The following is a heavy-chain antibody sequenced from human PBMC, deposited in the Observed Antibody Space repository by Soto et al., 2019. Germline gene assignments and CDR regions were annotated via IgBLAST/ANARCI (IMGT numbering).Heavy chain of an antibody. Sequence: EVRLVESGGGLVQPGGSLTLSCAASGFTFGSYWMGWVRQAPGKGLEWVATIKQDGSEKYYMDSVKGRFTISRDNAKKSLYLQMNSLRADDTALYYCVRTGDDYWGQGTLVTVSS. J-gene: IGHJ4*02. CDR1: GFTFGSYW. D-gene: IGHD3-16*01. V-gene: IGHV3-7*05. CDR2: IKQDGSEK. CDR3: VRTGDDY.